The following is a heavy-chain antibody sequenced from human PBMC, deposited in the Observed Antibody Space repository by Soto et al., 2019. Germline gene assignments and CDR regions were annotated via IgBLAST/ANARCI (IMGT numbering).Heavy chain of an antibody. CDR1: GGTFSSYA. V-gene: IGHV1-69*01. D-gene: IGHD2-2*01. J-gene: IGHJ6*02. CDR3: ARSQGSSTSLEIYYYYYSGMDV. Sequence: QLQLVQSGAEVKKPGSSVKVSCKASGGTFSSYAISWVRQAPGQGLEWMGGIIPISGTANYAQKFQGRVTITADESTSTAYMELSSLRSEDTAVYYCARSQGSSTSLEIYYYYYSGMDVWGQGTTVTVSS. CDR2: IIPISGTA.